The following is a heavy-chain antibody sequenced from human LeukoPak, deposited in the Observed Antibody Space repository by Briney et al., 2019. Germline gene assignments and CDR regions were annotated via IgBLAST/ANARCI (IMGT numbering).Heavy chain of an antibody. CDR2: INPSGST. J-gene: IGHJ6*03. CDR1: GGSFSGYY. V-gene: IGHV4-34*01. Sequence: SETLSLTCAVYGGSFSGYYWSWIRQPPGKGLEWIGEINPSGSTNYNPSLKSRVTISVDTSKNQFSLKLSSVTAADTAVYYCARAQVTIFGVVPRNNYYYYMDVWGKGTTVTVSS. D-gene: IGHD3-3*01. CDR3: ARAQVTIFGVVPRNNYYYYMDV.